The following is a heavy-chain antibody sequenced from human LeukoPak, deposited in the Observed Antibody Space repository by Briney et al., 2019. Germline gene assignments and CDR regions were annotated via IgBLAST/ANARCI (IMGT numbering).Heavy chain of an antibody. D-gene: IGHD6-19*01. V-gene: IGHV4-39*01. CDR2: IYYSGTT. Sequence: PSETLSLTCTVSGGSINSSSYYWGWIRQPPGKGLEWIGIIYYSGTTYYNPSLRSRVTISVDRSKNQFSLRLGSVTAADTAVYYCARRTVVAGTNWFDPWGQGTLVTVSS. J-gene: IGHJ5*02. CDR1: GGSINSSSYY. CDR3: ARRTVVAGTNWFDP.